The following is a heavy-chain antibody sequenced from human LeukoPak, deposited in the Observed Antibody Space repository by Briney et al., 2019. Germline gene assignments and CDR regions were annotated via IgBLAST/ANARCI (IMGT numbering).Heavy chain of an antibody. Sequence: PGGSLRLSCAASGFTFSSYGMSWVRQAPGKGLEWVSAISDSGGRTFYADSVKGRFTISRDNAKNSLYPQMNSLRAEDTAVYYCARRGVGDSIDYWGQGTLVTVSS. CDR1: GFTFSSYG. V-gene: IGHV3-23*01. D-gene: IGHD2-2*01. J-gene: IGHJ4*02. CDR3: ARRGVGDSIDY. CDR2: ISDSGGRT.